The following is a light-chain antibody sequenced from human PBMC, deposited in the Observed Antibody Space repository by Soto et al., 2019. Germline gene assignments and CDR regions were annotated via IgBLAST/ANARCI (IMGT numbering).Light chain of an antibody. Sequence: ENLITQSPASLSVSPGDRATLSCRASQSVSSNLAWYQQKPGQAPRLLIYGAFNRATGIPARFSGSGSGTDFTLTISSLEPEDSAVYYCQQRNVWPPVTFGQGTRLEI. V-gene: IGKV3-11*01. J-gene: IGKJ5*01. CDR1: QSVSSN. CDR2: GAF. CDR3: QQRNVWPPVT.